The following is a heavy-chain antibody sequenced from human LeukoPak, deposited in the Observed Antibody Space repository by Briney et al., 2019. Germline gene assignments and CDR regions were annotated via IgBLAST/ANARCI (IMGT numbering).Heavy chain of an antibody. CDR2: ISSSGSTI. J-gene: IGHJ4*02. D-gene: IGHD6-6*01. V-gene: IGHV3-48*03. CDR3: ARGFGYSSSQTFDY. Sequence: GGSLRLSCATSGFTFSDYWLSWVRQAPGKGLEWVSYISSSGSTIYYADSVKGRFTISRDNAKNSLYLQMNSLRAEDTAVYYCARGFGYSSSQTFDYWGQGTLVTVSS. CDR1: GFTFSDYW.